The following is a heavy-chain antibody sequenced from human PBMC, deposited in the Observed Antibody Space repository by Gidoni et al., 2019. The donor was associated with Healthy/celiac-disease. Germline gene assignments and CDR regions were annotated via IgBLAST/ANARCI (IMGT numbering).Heavy chain of an antibody. CDR1: GFTVSSNY. J-gene: IGHJ6*02. V-gene: IGHV3-53*04. Sequence: EVQLVESGGGLVQPGGSLRLSCAASGFTVSSNYMSWVRQAPGKGLEWVSVIYSGGSTYYADSGKGRFTISRHNSKNTLYLQMNSLRAEDTAVYYCAREGVWFGESEPYYYGMDVWGQGTTVTVSS. CDR3: AREGVWFGESEPYYYGMDV. CDR2: IYSGGST. D-gene: IGHD3-10*01.